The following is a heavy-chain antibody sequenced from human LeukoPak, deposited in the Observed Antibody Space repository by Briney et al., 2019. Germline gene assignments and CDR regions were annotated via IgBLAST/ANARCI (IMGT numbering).Heavy chain of an antibody. CDR3: AKIAAACTTMYYFDY. D-gene: IGHD6-13*01. CDR1: GFTFSSYA. J-gene: IGHJ4*02. V-gene: IGHV3-64*01. Sequence: GGSLRLSCAASGFTFSSYAMHWVRQAPGKGLEYVSAISSNGGSTYYANSVKGRFTISRDNSKNTLYLQMGSLRAEDMAVYYCAKIAAACTTMYYFDYWGQGTLVTVSS. CDR2: ISSNGGST.